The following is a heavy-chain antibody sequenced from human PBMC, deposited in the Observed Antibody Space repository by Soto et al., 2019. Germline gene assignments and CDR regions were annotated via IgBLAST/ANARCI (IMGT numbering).Heavy chain of an antibody. V-gene: IGHV4-39*01. CDR2: IYYSGST. CDR1: GGSISSSSYY. J-gene: IGHJ4*02. Sequence: QLQLQESGPGLVKPSETLFLTCTVSGGSISSSSYYWGWIRQPPGKGLEWIGSIYYSGSTYYNPSLKSRVTISVDTSKNQFSLKLSSVTAADTAVYYCARHLLRVGGSFDYWGQGTLVTVSS. CDR3: ARHLLRVGGSFDY. D-gene: IGHD6-19*01.